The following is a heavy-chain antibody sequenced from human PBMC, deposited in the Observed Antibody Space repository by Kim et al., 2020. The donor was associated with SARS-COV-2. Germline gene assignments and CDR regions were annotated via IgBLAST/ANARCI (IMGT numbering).Heavy chain of an antibody. J-gene: IGHJ6*03. Sequence: SETLSLTCTVSGGSISSSSYYWGWIRQPPGKGLEWIGSIYYSGSTYYNPSLKSRVTISVDTSKNQFSLKLSSVTGADTGVYYCAGQAGYSSSWYRGPIYYYYMEVWGKGATVTVSS. CDR1: GGSISSSSYY. V-gene: IGHV4-39*01. CDR3: AGQAGYSSSWYRGPIYYYYMEV. D-gene: IGHD6-13*01. CDR2: IYYSGST.